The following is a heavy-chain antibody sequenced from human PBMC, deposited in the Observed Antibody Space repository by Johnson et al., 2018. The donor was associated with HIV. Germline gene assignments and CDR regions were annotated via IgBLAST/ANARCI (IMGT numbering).Heavy chain of an antibody. V-gene: IGHV3-43*01. Sequence: VQLVESGGVVVQPGGSLRLSCAASGFTFDDYTMHWVRQAPGKGLEWVSLISWDGGSTYYADSVKGRFTISRDNSKNSLYPQMNSLRTEDTALYYCAKGAVAGINDAFDIWGQGTMVTVSS. J-gene: IGHJ3*02. CDR2: ISWDGGST. CDR3: AKGAVAGINDAFDI. CDR1: GFTFDDYT. D-gene: IGHD6-19*01.